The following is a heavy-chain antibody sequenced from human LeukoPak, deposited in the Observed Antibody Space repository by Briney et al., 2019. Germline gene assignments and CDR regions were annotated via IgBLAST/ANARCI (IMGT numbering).Heavy chain of an antibody. CDR2: IGTSGDT. CDR1: GFSFSRYE. J-gene: IGHJ3*02. CDR3: VREGRGRSGTNAYDI. Sequence: GGSLRLSCASSGFSFSRYEMHWVRQGTGKRLEWVSAIGTSGDTFYAGSVKGRFTISRENAKDSLYLQMNSLNAGDTAVYYCVREGRGRSGTNAYDIWGQGTVVSVST. V-gene: IGHV3-13*01. D-gene: IGHD6-19*01.